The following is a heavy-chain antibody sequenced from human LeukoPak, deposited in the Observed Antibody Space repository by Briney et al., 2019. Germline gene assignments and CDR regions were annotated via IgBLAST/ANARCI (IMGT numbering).Heavy chain of an antibody. J-gene: IGHJ3*02. V-gene: IGHV3-48*03. CDR2: ISSSGSTI. Sequence: GGSLRLSCAASGFTFSSYEMNWVRQAPGKGLEWVSYISSSGSTIYYADSVKGRFTISRDNSKNTLYLQMNSLRAEDTAVYYCAKDPTRAGTAAAFDIWGQGTMVTVST. CDR3: AKDPTRAGTAAAFDI. D-gene: IGHD6-19*01. CDR1: GFTFSSYE.